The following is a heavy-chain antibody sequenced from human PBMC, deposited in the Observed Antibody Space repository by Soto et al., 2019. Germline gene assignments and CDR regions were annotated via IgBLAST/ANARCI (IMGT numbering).Heavy chain of an antibody. V-gene: IGHV4-59*12. CDR1: RGSISTFY. CDR3: ARRDCTNGVCYTPAFDY. D-gene: IGHD2-8*01. Sequence: SETMSLTCTVSRGSISTFYWSWIRQPPGKRLEWIGEIYHSGNTNYNPSLKSRVTISVGTSKNQFSLKLSSVTAADTAVYYCARRDCTNGVCYTPAFDYWGQGTLVTVSS. CDR2: IYHSGNT. J-gene: IGHJ4*02.